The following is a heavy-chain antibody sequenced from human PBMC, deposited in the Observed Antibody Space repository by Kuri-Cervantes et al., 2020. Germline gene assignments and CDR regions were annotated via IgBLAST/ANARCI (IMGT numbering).Heavy chain of an antibody. J-gene: IGHJ6*03. CDR1: GFTFSSYA. CDR2: ISGSGGST. Sequence: GESLKISCAASGFTFSSYAMSWVRQAPGKGLEWVSAISGSGGSTYYADSVKGRFTISRDNSKNTLYLQMNSLRAEDTAVYYCAKVGDGIVVIPAAPRPFYMDVWGKGTTVTVSS. CDR3: AKVGDGIVVIPAAPRPFYMDV. D-gene: IGHD2-2*01. V-gene: IGHV3-23*01.